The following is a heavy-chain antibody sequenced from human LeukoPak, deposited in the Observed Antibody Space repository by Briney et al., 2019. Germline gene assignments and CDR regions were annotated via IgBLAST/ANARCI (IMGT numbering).Heavy chain of an antibody. CDR2: INYSGNT. CDR1: GGSLSSTSYY. Sequence: SETLSLTCTVSGGSLSSTSYYWGWIRQPPGKGLEWIGSINYSGNTYYNPSLKSRVTISVDTSKNQFSLKLSSVTAADTAVYYCARHGSYRYYFDYWGQGTLVTVSS. CDR3: ARHGSYRYYFDY. V-gene: IGHV4-39*01. D-gene: IGHD3-10*01. J-gene: IGHJ4*02.